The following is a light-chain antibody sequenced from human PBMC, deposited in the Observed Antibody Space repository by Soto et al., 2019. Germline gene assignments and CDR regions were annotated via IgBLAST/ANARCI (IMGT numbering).Light chain of an antibody. CDR2: DVA. CDR1: SSDVGGYNY. CDR3: SSYTSGNTPVV. Sequence: QSALTQPASVSGSPGQSITISCTGTSSDVGGYNYVSWYQQRPGKAPKLMIYDVANRPSGVSNRFSGSKSGNTASLTISGLQAEDEADYYCSSYTSGNTPVVFGGGTKLTVL. J-gene: IGLJ2*01. V-gene: IGLV2-14*01.